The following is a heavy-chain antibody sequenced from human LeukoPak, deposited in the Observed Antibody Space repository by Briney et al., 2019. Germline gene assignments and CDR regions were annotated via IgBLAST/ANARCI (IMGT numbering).Heavy chain of an antibody. CDR3: AKDRDPRLWYYYGMDV. J-gene: IGHJ6*02. V-gene: IGHV3-23*01. CDR2: ISGSGGTT. D-gene: IGHD2-21*01. CDR1: GFTFSSYV. Sequence: SGGSLRLSCAASGFTFSSYVMSWVRQAPGKGLEWVSAISGSGGTTYYADSVRGRFTISRDNSKNTLYLQMNSLRAEDTAVYYCAKDRDPRLWYYYGMDVWGQGTTVTVSS.